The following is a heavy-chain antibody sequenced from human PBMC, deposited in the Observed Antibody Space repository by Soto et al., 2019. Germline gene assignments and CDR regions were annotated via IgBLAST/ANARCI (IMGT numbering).Heavy chain of an antibody. CDR2: IIPIFGTA. CDR3: ARDRYMTTIGSHGFDI. V-gene: IGHV1-69*12. D-gene: IGHD4-4*01. Sequence: QVQLVQSGAEVKKPGSSVKVSCKASGGTLTNYAISWVRQAPGQGLEWMGGIIPIFGTANYAQNFQGRVTITADESTSTAYMELSSLRSQDTAVYYCARDRYMTTIGSHGFDIWGQGTMVTVSS. J-gene: IGHJ3*02. CDR1: GGTLTNYA.